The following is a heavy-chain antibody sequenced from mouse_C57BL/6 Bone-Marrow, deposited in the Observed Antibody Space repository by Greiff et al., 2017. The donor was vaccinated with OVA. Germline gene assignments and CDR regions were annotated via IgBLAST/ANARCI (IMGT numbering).Heavy chain of an antibody. Sequence: VQLQQSGAELVKPGASVKLSCKASGYTFTSYWMHWVKQRPGQGLEWIGMIHPNSGSTNYNEKFKSKATLTVNKSSSTAYMQLSSLTSEDSAVYYCARVFLFAYWGQGTLVTVSA. CDR2: IHPNSGST. CDR3: ARVFLFAY. J-gene: IGHJ3*01. CDR1: GYTFTSYW. V-gene: IGHV1-64*01.